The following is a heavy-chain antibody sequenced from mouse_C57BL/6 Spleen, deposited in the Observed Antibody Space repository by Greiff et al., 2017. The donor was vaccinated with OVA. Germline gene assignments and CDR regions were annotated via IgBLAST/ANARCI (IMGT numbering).Heavy chain of an antibody. CDR1: GYTFTSYW. J-gene: IGHJ4*01. V-gene: IGHV1-55*01. CDR3: ARTTYDYLYYAMDY. D-gene: IGHD2-4*01. CDR2: IYPGSGST. Sequence: VQLQQPGAELVKPGASVKMSCKASGYTFTSYWITWVKQRPGQGLEWIGDIYPGSGSTNYNEKFKSKATLTVDTSSSTAYMQLSSLTSEDSAVYYCARTTYDYLYYAMDYWGQGTSVTVSS.